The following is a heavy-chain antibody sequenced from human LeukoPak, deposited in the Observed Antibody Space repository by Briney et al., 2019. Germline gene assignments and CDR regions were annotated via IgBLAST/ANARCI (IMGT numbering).Heavy chain of an antibody. J-gene: IGHJ4*02. CDR3: ARDHGGYSYGYFGPFDY. D-gene: IGHD5-18*01. CDR2: ISYDGSNK. CDR1: GFTFSSYA. V-gene: IGHV3-30-3*01. Sequence: GGSLRLSCAASGFTFSSYAMHWVRQAPGKGLEWVAVISYDGSNKCYADSVKGRFTISRDNSKNTLYLQVNSLRAEDTAVYYCARDHGGYSYGYFGPFDYWGQGTLVTVSS.